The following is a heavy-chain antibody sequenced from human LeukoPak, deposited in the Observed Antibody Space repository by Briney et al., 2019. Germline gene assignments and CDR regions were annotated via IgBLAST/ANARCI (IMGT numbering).Heavy chain of an antibody. V-gene: IGHV4-61*05. Sequence: PSETLSLTCIVSGDSITRSYYYWDWIRQPPGKGLEWIGYIYDTGSTNYNPSLKRRVTISVDTSKNQFSLKLMSVTAADTAVYYCARVSYYYDSSGRPGHFDYWGQGTLVTVSS. CDR2: IYDTGST. J-gene: IGHJ4*02. CDR1: GDSITRSYYY. D-gene: IGHD3-22*01. CDR3: ARVSYYYDSSGRPGHFDY.